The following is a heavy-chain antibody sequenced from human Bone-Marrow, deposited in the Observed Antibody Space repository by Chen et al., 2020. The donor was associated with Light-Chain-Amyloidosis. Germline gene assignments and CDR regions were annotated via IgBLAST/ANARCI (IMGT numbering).Heavy chain of an antibody. V-gene: IGHV3-53*01. CDR1: GFAVGTNH. D-gene: IGHD5-12*01. CDR3: ARGGRLRSMEV. J-gene: IGHJ6*02. Sequence: EVQVVESGGDLIEPGGSLRLSCAASGFAVGTNHMRWVRQPPGKGLEWISGVDGGGKIAYADSVMGRFTISRDKSNNTVDLQMNSLRADDTAVYYCARGGRLRSMEVWGQGTTVAVSS. CDR2: VDGGGKI.